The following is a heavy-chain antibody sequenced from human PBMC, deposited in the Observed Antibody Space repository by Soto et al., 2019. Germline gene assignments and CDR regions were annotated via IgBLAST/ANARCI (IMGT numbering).Heavy chain of an antibody. CDR3: ARIHHYYDSSGPDDAFDI. J-gene: IGHJ3*02. Sequence: SGPTLVKPTQTLTLTCTFSGFSLSTSGMCVSWIRQPPGKALEWLALIDWDDDKYYSTSLKTRLTISKDTSKNQVVLTMTNMDPVDTATYYCARIHHYYDSSGPDDAFDIWGQGTMVTVSS. D-gene: IGHD3-22*01. CDR2: IDWDDDK. CDR1: GFSLSTSGMC. V-gene: IGHV2-70*01.